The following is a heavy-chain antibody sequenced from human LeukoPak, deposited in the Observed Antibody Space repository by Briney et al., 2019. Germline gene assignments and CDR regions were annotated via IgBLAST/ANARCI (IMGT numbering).Heavy chain of an antibody. J-gene: IGHJ4*02. CDR3: ARSYDSGNYDY. CDR1: GGSIRSGNYF. CDR2: IYYSGST. Sequence: SETLSLTCTVSGGSIRSGNYFWNWIRQHPGKGLEWIGCIYYSGSTYYNPSLKSRVTISVDTSKSQFSLKLSSVTAADMAVYYCARSYDSGNYDYWGQGTLVTVSS. D-gene: IGHD3-10*01. V-gene: IGHV4-31*03.